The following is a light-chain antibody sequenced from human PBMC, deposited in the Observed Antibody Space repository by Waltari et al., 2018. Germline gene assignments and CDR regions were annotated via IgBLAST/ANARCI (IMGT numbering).Light chain of an antibody. CDR2: AAS. CDR1: QSISIY. V-gene: IGKV1-39*01. CDR3: QQSYSTPRT. J-gene: IGKJ1*01. Sequence: DIQMTQSPSSLSASVGDRVTIPCRASQSISIYLNWFQQKPGKAPKLLIYAASTLQSGVPSRFSGSGSGTDFTLTISSLQPEDFATYYCQQSYSTPRTFGQGTKVEIK.